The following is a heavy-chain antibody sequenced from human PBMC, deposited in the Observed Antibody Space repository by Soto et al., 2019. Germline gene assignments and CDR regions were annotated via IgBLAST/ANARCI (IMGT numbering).Heavy chain of an antibody. Sequence: LSLTCTVSGGSISSYYWSWIRQPPGKGLEWIGYIYYSGSTNYNPSLKSRVTISVDTSNDQFSLKLSSVTAADTAVYYCARDRYSSGWYDYWGQGTLVTVSS. V-gene: IGHV4-59*01. J-gene: IGHJ4*02. CDR3: ARDRYSSGWYDY. CDR2: IYYSGST. D-gene: IGHD6-19*01. CDR1: GGSISSYY.